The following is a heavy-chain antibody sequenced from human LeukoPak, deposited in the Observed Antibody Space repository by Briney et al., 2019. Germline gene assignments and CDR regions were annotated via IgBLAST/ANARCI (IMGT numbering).Heavy chain of an antibody. Sequence: GGSLRLSCAASGFTFTSFGMHWVRQAPGKGLEWVAVIWYDASNKYYADSVKGRFTISRDNSKNTLYLQMNSLRDNDTAGYYCVRGVGVSRFNYLDPWGQGTLVIVSS. CDR1: GFTFTSFG. J-gene: IGHJ5*02. CDR3: VRGVGVSRFNYLDP. CDR2: IWYDASNK. D-gene: IGHD1-7*01. V-gene: IGHV3-33*01.